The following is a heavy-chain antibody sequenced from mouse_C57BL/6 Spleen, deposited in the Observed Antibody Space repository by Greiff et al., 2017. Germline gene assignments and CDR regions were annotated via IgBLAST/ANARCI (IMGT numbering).Heavy chain of an antibody. D-gene: IGHD3-2*02. Sequence: QVQLQQPGAELVKPGASVKMSCKASGYTFTSYWITWVKQRPGQGLEWIGDIYPGSGSTNYNEKFKSKATLTVDTSSSTAYMQLSSLTSEDSAVYYCAREADSSGYVEAYWGQGTLVTVSA. J-gene: IGHJ3*01. V-gene: IGHV1-55*01. CDR3: AREADSSGYVEAY. CDR1: GYTFTSYW. CDR2: IYPGSGST.